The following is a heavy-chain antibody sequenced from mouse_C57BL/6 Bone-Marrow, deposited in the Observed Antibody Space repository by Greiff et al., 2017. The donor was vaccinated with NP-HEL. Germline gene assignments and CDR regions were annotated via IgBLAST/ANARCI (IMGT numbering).Heavy chain of an antibody. CDR3: AREGLLRGYYAMDY. D-gene: IGHD2-3*01. V-gene: IGHV1-81*01. J-gene: IGHJ4*01. CDR1: GYTFTSYG. CDR2: IYPRSGNT. Sequence: QVQLQQSGAELARPGASVKLSCKASGYTFTSYGISWVKQRTGQGLEWIGEIYPRSGNTYYNEKFKGKATLTADKSSSTAYMELRSLTSEDSAVYFCAREGLLRGYYAMDYWGQGTSVTVSS.